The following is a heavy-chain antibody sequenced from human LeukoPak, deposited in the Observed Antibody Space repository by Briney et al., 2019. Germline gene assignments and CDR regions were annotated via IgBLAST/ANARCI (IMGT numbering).Heavy chain of an antibody. CDR2: ISSSSSTI. V-gene: IGHV3-48*04. CDR3: ARAIAVAPQDCYYYMDV. J-gene: IGHJ6*03. CDR1: GFTFSSYS. Sequence: GGSLRLSCAASGFTFSSYSMNWVGQAPGKGLEWVSYISSSSSTIYYADSVKGRFTISRDNAKNSLYLQMNSLRAEDTAVYYCARAIAVAPQDCYYYMDVWGKGTTVTVSS. D-gene: IGHD6-19*01.